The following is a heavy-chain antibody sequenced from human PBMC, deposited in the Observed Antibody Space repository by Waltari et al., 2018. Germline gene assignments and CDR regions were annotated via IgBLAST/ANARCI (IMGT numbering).Heavy chain of an antibody. Sequence: QVQLVQSGPEVKTPGASVKVSCKSSGYTFISYSITWVRQAPGQGLEWMGWISTYNGNTNYAQKLQGRVTLTTDTSTSTVYMELRSLRSDDTAVYYCTRGYGTYYGSGSYHYWGQGTLVTVSS. D-gene: IGHD3-10*01. J-gene: IGHJ4*02. V-gene: IGHV1-18*01. CDR2: ISTYNGNT. CDR3: TRGYGTYYGSGSYHY. CDR1: GYTFISYS.